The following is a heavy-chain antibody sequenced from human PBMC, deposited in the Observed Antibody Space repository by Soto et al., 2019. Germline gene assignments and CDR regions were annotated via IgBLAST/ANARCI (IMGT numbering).Heavy chain of an antibody. Sequence: XESLKISCKGSGYSFTSYWISWVRQMPGKGLEWMGRIDPSDSCTNYSPSFQGHVTISADKSISTAYLQWSSLKASDTAMYYCARDGYSSSWGYYYGMDVWGQGTTVTVSS. J-gene: IGHJ6*02. CDR1: GYSFTSYW. V-gene: IGHV5-10-1*01. D-gene: IGHD6-13*01. CDR3: ARDGYSSSWGYYYGMDV. CDR2: IDPSDSCT.